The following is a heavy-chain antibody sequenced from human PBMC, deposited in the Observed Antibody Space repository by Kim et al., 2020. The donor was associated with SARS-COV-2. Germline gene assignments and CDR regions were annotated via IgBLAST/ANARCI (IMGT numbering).Heavy chain of an antibody. Sequence: GGSLRLSCAASGFTFSSYAMSWVRQAPGKGLEWVSAISGSGGSTYYADSVKGRFTISRDNSKNTLYLQMNSLRAEDTAVYYCAKPPGSSYYYYYMDVWGKGTTVTVSS. D-gene: IGHD7-27*01. CDR3: AKPPGSSYYYYYMDV. CDR1: GFTFSSYA. CDR2: ISGSGGST. V-gene: IGHV3-23*01. J-gene: IGHJ6*03.